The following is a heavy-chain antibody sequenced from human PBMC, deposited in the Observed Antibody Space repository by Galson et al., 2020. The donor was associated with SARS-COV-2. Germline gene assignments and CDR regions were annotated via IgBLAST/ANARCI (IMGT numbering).Heavy chain of an antibody. Sequence: SETLSLTCTVSGGSISSYYWSWIRQPPGKGLEWIGYIYYSGSTNYNPSLKSRVTISVDTSKNQFSLKLSSVTAADTAVYYCAREGFRGYDHYYYYYVDVWGKGTTVTVSS. J-gene: IGHJ6*03. CDR3: AREGFRGYDHYYYYYVDV. V-gene: IGHV4-59*01. CDR1: GGSISSYY. CDR2: IYYSGST. D-gene: IGHD5-12*01.